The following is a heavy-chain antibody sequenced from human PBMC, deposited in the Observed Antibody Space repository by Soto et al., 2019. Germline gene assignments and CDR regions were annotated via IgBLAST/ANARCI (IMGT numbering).Heavy chain of an antibody. CDR3: ARVIWSGHLTSDL. CDR1: GFTFSSNS. J-gene: IGHJ5*02. CDR2: ISSSSSTI. V-gene: IGHV3-48*02. D-gene: IGHD3-3*01. Sequence: EVQVVESGGGLVQPGGSLRLSCAASGFTFSSNSMNWVRQAPGKGLEWISYISSSSSTIYADSVKGRFTISINNAKNSLYLQMNSLIDEYTAVNYCARVIWSGHLTSDLWGQGTLVNVSS.